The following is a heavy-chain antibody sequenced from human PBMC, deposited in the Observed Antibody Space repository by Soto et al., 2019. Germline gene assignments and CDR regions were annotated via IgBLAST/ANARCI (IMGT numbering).Heavy chain of an antibody. V-gene: IGHV3-66*01. J-gene: IGHJ3*02. CDR2: IYSGGST. CDR1: GFTVSSNY. CDR3: ARYRSPVSAFYT. D-gene: IGHD1-26*01. Sequence: EVQLVESGGGLVQPGGSLRLSCAASGFTVSSNYMSWVRQAPGKGLEWVSVIYSGGSTYYADSVKGRFTISRDNSKNTLSLLSTCLRAKDTAVYYCARYRSPVSAFYTLGQGTTVTVSS.